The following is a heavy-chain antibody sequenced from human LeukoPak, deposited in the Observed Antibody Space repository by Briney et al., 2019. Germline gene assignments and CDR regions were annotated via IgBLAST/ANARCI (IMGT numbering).Heavy chain of an antibody. J-gene: IGHJ4*02. CDR1: GFTFSSYT. V-gene: IGHV3-23*01. Sequence: PGGSLRFSCAVSGFTFSSYTMSWVRQAPGKGLEWVSAISGSGGSTYYADSVKGRFTVSRDNSKNTLYLQMNSLRAEDTAVYYCARRPHSSWYFDYWGQGTLVTVSS. CDR2: ISGSGGST. D-gene: IGHD6-13*01. CDR3: ARRPHSSWYFDY.